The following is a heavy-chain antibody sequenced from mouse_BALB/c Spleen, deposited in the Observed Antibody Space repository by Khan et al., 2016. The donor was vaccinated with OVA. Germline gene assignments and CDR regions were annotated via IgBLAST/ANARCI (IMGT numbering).Heavy chain of an antibody. CDR2: IWGDGST. V-gene: IGHV2-3*01. D-gene: IGHD1-1*01. J-gene: IGHJ4*01. Sequence: QMQLEESGPGLVAPSQSLSITCTVSGFSLTSYGVSWVRQPPGKGLEWLGVIWGDGSTNYHSALISRLIISEDNSQSQVFLKLNSLQTEDTATYYCAKFTPDYYSLDYWGQGTSVTVSS. CDR1: GFSLTSYG. CDR3: AKFTPDYYSLDY.